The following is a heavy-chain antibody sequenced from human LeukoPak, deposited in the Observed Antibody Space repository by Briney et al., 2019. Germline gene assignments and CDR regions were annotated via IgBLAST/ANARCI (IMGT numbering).Heavy chain of an antibody. J-gene: IGHJ4*02. Sequence: ASVKVSCKASGGTFSSYAISWVRQAPGQGLEWMGGIIPIFGTANYAQKFQGRVTITADKSTSTAYMELSSLRSEDTAVYYCASRYYYDSSGYYTTADYWGQRTLVTVSS. CDR2: IIPIFGTA. CDR3: ASRYYYDSSGYYTTADY. CDR1: GGTFSSYA. V-gene: IGHV1-69*06. D-gene: IGHD3-22*01.